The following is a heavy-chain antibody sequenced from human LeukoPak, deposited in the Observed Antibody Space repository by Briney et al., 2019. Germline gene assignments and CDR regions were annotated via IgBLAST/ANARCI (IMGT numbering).Heavy chain of an antibody. J-gene: IGHJ4*02. CDR1: GGSFSGYY. Sequence: SETLSLTCAVYGGSFSGYYWSWIRQTPGKGLEWIGEINHGGSINYNPSLKSRVTLSVDTSKNQFSLKLSSVTAADTAVYYCARLLSGGNTEYFDYWGQGTLVTVSS. V-gene: IGHV4-34*01. CDR3: ARLLSGGNTEYFDY. D-gene: IGHD4-23*01. CDR2: INHGGSI.